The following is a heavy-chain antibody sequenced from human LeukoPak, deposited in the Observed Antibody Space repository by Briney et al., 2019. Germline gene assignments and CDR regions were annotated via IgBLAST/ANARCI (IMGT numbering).Heavy chain of an antibody. CDR3: ARVPSGHYYYYIDV. Sequence: SETLSLTCTVSGGSISSYYWSWIRQPPGKGLEWIGYIYYSGSTNYNPSLKSRVTISVDMSKNQFSLKLSSVTAADTAVYYCARVPSGHYYYYIDVWGKGTTVTISS. CDR1: GGSISSYY. V-gene: IGHV4-59*01. D-gene: IGHD6-25*01. J-gene: IGHJ6*03. CDR2: IYYSGST.